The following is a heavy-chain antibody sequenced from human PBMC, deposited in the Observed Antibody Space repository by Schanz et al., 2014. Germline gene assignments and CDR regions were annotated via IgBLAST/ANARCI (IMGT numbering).Heavy chain of an antibody. CDR3: AKYGTGKGVSFEY. V-gene: IGHV3-23*01. Sequence: EVQLLESGGGPVEPGGSLRLSCAASGFTFSRYAMSWVRQAPGKGLEWVAAVSGGGGSTYYADSVKGRFTISRDNSKNTMYLQMNSLRDEDTAVYYCAKYGTGKGVSFEYWGQGTLVTVSS. CDR1: GFTFSRYA. CDR2: VSGGGGST. J-gene: IGHJ4*02. D-gene: IGHD1-26*01.